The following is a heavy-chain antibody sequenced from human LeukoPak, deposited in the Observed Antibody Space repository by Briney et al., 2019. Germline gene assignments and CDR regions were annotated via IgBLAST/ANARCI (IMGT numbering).Heavy chain of an antibody. J-gene: IGHJ6*03. CDR1: GGTFSSYA. V-gene: IGHV1-69*13. D-gene: IGHD2-21*02. Sequence: GASVKVSCKASGGTFSSYAISWARQAPGQGLEWMGGIIPIFGTANYAQKFQGRVTITADESTSTAYMELSSLRSEDAAVYYCARGMVTTSPGYYYYYMDVWGKGTTVTISS. CDR2: IIPIFGTA. CDR3: ARGMVTTSPGYYYYYMDV.